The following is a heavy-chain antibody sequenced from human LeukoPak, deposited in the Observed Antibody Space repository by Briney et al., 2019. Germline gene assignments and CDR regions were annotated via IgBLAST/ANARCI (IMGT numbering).Heavy chain of an antibody. CDR3: ARVLVGAMGI. Sequence: GGSLRLSCAASGFNFNTYNMDWVRQTPGKGLEWVSSISSSSSYIYYADSVKGRFTISRDNAKNSLYLQMNSLRAEDTAVYYCARVLVGAMGIWGQGTMVTVSS. CDR2: ISSSSSYI. V-gene: IGHV3-21*01. J-gene: IGHJ3*02. D-gene: IGHD1-26*01. CDR1: GFNFNTYN.